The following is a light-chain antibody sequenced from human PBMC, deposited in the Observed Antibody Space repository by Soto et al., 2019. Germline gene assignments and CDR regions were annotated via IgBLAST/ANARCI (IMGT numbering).Light chain of an antibody. CDR2: AAS. Sequence: DIQMPPSPSSLSASVGDRVTITCRARQSISRYLHWYQQKPGKAPKLLIYAASRLQSWVTSMFSGGGSETDFTLTISSLQPEDFAAYYCQQSYSTPPRTFGQGTKLENK. J-gene: IGKJ2*02. CDR1: QSISRY. CDR3: QQSYSTPPRT. V-gene: IGKV1-39*01.